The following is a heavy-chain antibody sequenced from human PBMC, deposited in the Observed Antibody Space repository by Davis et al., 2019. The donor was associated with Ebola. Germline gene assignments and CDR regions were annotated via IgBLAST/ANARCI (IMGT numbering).Heavy chain of an antibody. J-gene: IGHJ4*02. V-gene: IGHV3-73*01. Sequence: GESLKISCAASGFTFSGSAMHWVRQASGKGLEWVGRIRSKANSYATAYAASIKGRFTISRDDSKNTAYLQMNSLKTEDTAVYYCTSSIVVVPAATTVTTVLVDYWGQGTLVTVSS. CDR2: IRSKANSYAT. D-gene: IGHD2-2*01. CDR3: TSSIVVVPAATTVTTVLVDY. CDR1: GFTFSGSA.